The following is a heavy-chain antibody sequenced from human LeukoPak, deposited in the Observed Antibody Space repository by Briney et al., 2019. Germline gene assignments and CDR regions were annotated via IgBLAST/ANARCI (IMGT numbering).Heavy chain of an antibody. CDR3: ARDEVITFRLFDH. V-gene: IGHV3-23*01. J-gene: IGHJ4*02. CDR2: IGAGGTFT. Sequence: GGSLRLSCTASGFTFSSYAMNWVRQAPGKGLEWVSGIGAGGTFTYYADSVKGRFTISRDNSRNTLYLQMNSLRADDTAVYYCARDEVITFRLFDHWGQGTLVTVSS. CDR1: GFTFSSYA. D-gene: IGHD1-14*01.